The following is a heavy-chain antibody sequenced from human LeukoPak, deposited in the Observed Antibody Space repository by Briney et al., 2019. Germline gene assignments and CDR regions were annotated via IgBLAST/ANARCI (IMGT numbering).Heavy chain of an antibody. J-gene: IGHJ4*02. D-gene: IGHD3-3*01. CDR1: GFTVSSTY. Sequence: GGSLRLSCAASGFTVSSTYMSWVRQAPGKGLEWVSVMYSDGSTYYADSVKGRFTLSRDNSKNTLYLQMNSLRAEDTAVYYCARVGGDDFWSGYIAQGVQDYWGQGTLVTVSS. V-gene: IGHV3-53*01. CDR2: MYSDGST. CDR3: ARVGGDDFWSGYIAQGVQDY.